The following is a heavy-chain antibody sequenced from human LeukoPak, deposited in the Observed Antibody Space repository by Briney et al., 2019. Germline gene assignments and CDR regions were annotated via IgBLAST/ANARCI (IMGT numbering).Heavy chain of an antibody. CDR2: IYDDNT. CDR3: AARKVRGVWFYLDY. CDR1: GFTVSAYA. Sequence: GGSLRLSCAASGFTVSAYAMAWVRQAPGKGLEWVSTIYDDNTYYADSVKGRFAISTDNSKNTPYLQMNSLRVEDTAVYFCAARKVRGVWFYLDYWGQGTLVTVSS. V-gene: IGHV3-23*01. J-gene: IGHJ4*02. D-gene: IGHD3-10*01.